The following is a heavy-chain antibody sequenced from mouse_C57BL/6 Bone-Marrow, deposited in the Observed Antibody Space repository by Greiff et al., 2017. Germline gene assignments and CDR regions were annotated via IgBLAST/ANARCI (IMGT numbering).Heavy chain of an antibody. Sequence: EVKLLESGPGLVKPSQSLSLTCSVTGYSITSGYYWNWIRQFPGNKLEWMGYISYDGSNNYNPSLKNRISITRDTSKNQFFLKLNSVTTEDTATYYCAREGGPYDGYYGFAYWGQGTLVTVSA. CDR3: AREGGPYDGYYGFAY. CDR1: GYSITSGYY. CDR2: ISYDGSN. J-gene: IGHJ3*01. V-gene: IGHV3-6*01. D-gene: IGHD2-3*01.